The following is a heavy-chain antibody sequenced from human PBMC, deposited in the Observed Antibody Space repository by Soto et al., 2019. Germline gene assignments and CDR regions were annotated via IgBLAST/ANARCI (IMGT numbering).Heavy chain of an antibody. CDR3: AGRRGGAYYFDY. V-gene: IGHV3-23*01. CDR2: ILGSGRST. Sequence: GGSLRLSCAASGLTFSGYAMSWVRQAPGKGLEWVSAILGSGRSTYYADSVKGRFTISRDNSRNTLYLQMNSLRAEDTAVYYCAGRRGGAYYFDYWGQGTLVTVSS. J-gene: IGHJ4*02. D-gene: IGHD3-10*01. CDR1: GLTFSGYA.